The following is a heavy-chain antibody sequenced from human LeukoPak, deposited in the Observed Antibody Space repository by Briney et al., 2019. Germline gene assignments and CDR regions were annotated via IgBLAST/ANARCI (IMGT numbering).Heavy chain of an antibody. CDR1: GYSFTSYW. CDR3: ARVEIYYDSSGYYYNWFDP. CDR2: IYPGDSDT. J-gene: IGHJ5*02. V-gene: IGHV5-51*01. D-gene: IGHD3-22*01. Sequence: GESLKISCKGSGYSFTSYWIGWVRQMPGKGLEWMGIIYPGDSDTRYSPSFQGQVTISADKSISTAYLQWSSLKASDTAMYYCARVEIYYDSSGYYYNWFDPWGQGTLVTVPS.